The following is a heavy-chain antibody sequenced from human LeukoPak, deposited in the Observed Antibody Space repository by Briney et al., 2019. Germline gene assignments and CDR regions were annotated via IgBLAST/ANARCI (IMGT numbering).Heavy chain of an antibody. CDR2: IYYSGST. J-gene: IGHJ6*02. CDR1: GGSISSYY. Sequence: SETLSLTCTVSGGSISSYYWSWIRQPPGKGLEWIGYIYYSGSTNYNPSLKSRVTISVDTSKNQFSLKLSSVTAADTAVYYCARVSQLWLNSMDVCGQGTTVTVSS. D-gene: IGHD5-18*01. CDR3: ARVSQLWLNSMDV. V-gene: IGHV4-59*01.